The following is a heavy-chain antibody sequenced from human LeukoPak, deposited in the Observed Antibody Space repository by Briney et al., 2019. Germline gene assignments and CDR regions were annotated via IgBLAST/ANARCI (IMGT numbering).Heavy chain of an antibody. V-gene: IGHV4-31*03. J-gene: IGHJ6*02. CDR2: IYYSGST. D-gene: IGHD2-15*01. CDR1: GGSISSGGYY. CDR3: ARHAGYCSGGSCYSYYYYGMDV. Sequence: SQTLSLTCTVSGGSISSGGYYWSWIRQHPGKGLEWIGYIYYSGSTYYNPSLKSRVTISVDTSKNQFSLRLSSVTAADTAMYYCARHAGYCSGGSCYSYYYYGMDVWGQGTTVTVSS.